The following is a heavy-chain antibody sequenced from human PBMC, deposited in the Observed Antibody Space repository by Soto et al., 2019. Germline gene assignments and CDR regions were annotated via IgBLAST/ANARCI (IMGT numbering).Heavy chain of an antibody. CDR2: ICDSGDCT. V-gene: IGHV3-23*01. CDR1: GFTFSNYA. Sequence: PGGSLRLSCAASGFTFSNYAMSWVRQAPGKGLEWVAAICDSGDCTSFADSVKGRFTISRDKSKNTLYLQMNSLRAEDTAVYYCARVLWRFGELGGSCYFDYWGQGTLVTVSS. CDR3: ARVLWRFGELGGSCYFDY. D-gene: IGHD3-10*01. J-gene: IGHJ4*02.